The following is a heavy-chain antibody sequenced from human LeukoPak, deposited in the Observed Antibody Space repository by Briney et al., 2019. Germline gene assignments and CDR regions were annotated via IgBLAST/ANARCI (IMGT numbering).Heavy chain of an antibody. J-gene: IGHJ4*02. CDR3: AKDRGSSWQRKPYNDY. CDR1: GFTFSSYA. D-gene: IGHD6-13*01. Sequence: GGSLRLSCAASGFTFSSYAMSWVRQAPGKGLEWVSAISGSGGSTYYADSVKGRFTISRDNSKNTLYLQMNSLRAEDTAVYYCAKDRGSSWQRKPYNDYWGQGTLVTVSS. V-gene: IGHV3-23*01. CDR2: ISGSGGST.